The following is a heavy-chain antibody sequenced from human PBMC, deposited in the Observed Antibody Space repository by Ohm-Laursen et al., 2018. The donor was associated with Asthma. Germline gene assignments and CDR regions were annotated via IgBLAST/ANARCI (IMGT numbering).Heavy chain of an antibody. J-gene: IGHJ4*02. V-gene: IGHV3-30*03. CDR1: GFTFSSYG. D-gene: IGHD1-26*01. CDR2: ISYDGSNK. CDR3: ARESIVGATGSDY. Sequence: SLRLSCAASGFTFSSYGMHWVRQAPGKGLEWVAVISYDGSNKYYADSVKGRFTISRDNSKNTLYLQMNSLRAEDTAVYYCARESIVGATGSDYWGQGTLVTVSS.